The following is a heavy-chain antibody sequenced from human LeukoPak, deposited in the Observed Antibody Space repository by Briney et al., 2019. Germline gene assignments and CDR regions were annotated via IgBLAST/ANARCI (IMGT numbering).Heavy chain of an antibody. V-gene: IGHV4-59*01. D-gene: IGHD2-2*01. CDR3: ARDGGYCSSTSCYGGWFDP. J-gene: IGHJ5*02. CDR2: IYYSGST. Sequence: SETLSLTCTVSGGSISSYYWSWIRQPPGKGLEWIGYIYYSGSTNYNPSLKSRVTTSVDTSKNQFSLKLSSVTAADTAVYYCARDGGYCSSTSCYGGWFDPWGQGTLVTVSS. CDR1: GGSISSYY.